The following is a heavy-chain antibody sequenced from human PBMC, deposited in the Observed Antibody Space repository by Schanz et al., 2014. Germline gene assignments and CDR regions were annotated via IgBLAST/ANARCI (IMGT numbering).Heavy chain of an antibody. D-gene: IGHD3-10*01. CDR2: IYISGAT. J-gene: IGHJ4*02. CDR3: SFYGGFD. Sequence: EVQLVESGGGLVQPGGSLRLSCAASGITVNTSYMSWARQAPGKGLEWVALIYISGATFYADSVKGRFSITRDDSKNTVSLQMDNLRAEDTAVYFGSFYGGFDWGLGTSVTVSS. V-gene: IGHV3-66*01. CDR1: GITVNTSY.